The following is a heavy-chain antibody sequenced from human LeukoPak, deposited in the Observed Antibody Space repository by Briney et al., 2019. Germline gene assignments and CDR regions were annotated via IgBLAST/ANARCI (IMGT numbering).Heavy chain of an antibody. CDR2: IGSSDSTT. D-gene: IGHD6-6*01. V-gene: IGHV3-48*03. CDR3: ARDSSSSGFDY. Sequence: GGSLRLSCVASGFTFSSYEMNWVRQAPGKGLEWLSYIGSSDSTTHYADSVKGRFTISRDNAKNSLYLQMNSLRAEDTAVYYCARDSSSSGFDYWGQGTLVTVSS. J-gene: IGHJ4*02. CDR1: GFTFSSYE.